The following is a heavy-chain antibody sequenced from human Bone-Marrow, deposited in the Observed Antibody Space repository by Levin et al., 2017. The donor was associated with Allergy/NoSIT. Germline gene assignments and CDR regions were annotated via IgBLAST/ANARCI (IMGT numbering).Heavy chain of an antibody. CDR2: ISYDGSNK. CDR3: AREYGDYGRIYYYYGMDV. Sequence: GGSLRLSCAASGFTFSSYAMHWVRQAPGKGLEWVAVISYDGSNKYYADSVKGRFTISRDNSKNTLYLQMNSLRAEDTAVYYCAREYGDYGRIYYYYGMDVWGQGTTVTVSS. D-gene: IGHD4-17*01. CDR1: GFTFSSYA. J-gene: IGHJ6*02. V-gene: IGHV3-30*04.